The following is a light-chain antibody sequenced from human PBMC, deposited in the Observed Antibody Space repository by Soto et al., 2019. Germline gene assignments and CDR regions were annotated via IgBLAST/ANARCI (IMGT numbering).Light chain of an antibody. CDR1: SSAVAGYNY. V-gene: IGLV2-8*01. J-gene: IGLJ1*01. CDR2: EVN. Sequence: QSALTQPPSASGSPGQSVTISCTGTSSAVAGYNYVSWYQQHPGKAPKLMIYEVNKRPSGVPDRFSGSKSGTTASLTVSGLQAEDEADYYCSSYAGSNNFVFGTGTKLTVL. CDR3: SSYAGSNNFV.